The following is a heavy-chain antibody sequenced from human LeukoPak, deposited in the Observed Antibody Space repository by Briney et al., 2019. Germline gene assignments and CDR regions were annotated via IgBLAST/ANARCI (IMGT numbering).Heavy chain of an antibody. D-gene: IGHD2-2*01. CDR2: IYYSGST. Sequence: SETLSLTCTVSGGSISSYYWSWIRQPPGQGLEWIGYIYYSGSTNYNPSLKSRVTISVDTSKNQFSLKLSSVTAADTAVYYCAGACSSTSCPDYYYYYMDVWGKGTTVTVSS. J-gene: IGHJ6*03. CDR3: AGACSSTSCPDYYYYYMDV. CDR1: GGSISSYY. V-gene: IGHV4-59*01.